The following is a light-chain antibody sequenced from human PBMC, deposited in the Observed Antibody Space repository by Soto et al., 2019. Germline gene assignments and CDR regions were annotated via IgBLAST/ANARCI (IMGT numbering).Light chain of an antibody. CDR1: QSITNSF. CDR2: ETS. Sequence: EIVLTQSPGTLSLSPGETATLSCRASQSITNSFLAWYQQKPGQAPRLLIYETSNRATGIPARFGGSGSGTDFSLTISSLEPEDFAVYYCQQRGGWPLTFGGGTRVEIK. CDR3: QQRGGWPLT. V-gene: IGKV3D-20*02. J-gene: IGKJ4*01.